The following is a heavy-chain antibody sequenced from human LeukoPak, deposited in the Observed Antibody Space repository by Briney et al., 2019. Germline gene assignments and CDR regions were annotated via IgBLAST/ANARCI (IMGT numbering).Heavy chain of an antibody. D-gene: IGHD5-18*01. CDR2: ISYDGSNK. Sequence: GGSLRLSCAASGFTFSSYAMHWVRQAPGKGLEWVAVISYDGSNKYYADSVKGRFTISRDNSKNTLYLQMNSLRAEDTAVYYCARGSADTAMATFDYWGQGTLVTVSS. J-gene: IGHJ4*02. CDR1: GFTFSSYA. CDR3: ARGSADTAMATFDY. V-gene: IGHV3-30-3*01.